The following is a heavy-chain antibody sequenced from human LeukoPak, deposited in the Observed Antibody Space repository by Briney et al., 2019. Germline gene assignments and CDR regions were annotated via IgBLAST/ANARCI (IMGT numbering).Heavy chain of an antibody. D-gene: IGHD3-22*01. CDR2: INPSGGST. V-gene: IGHV1-46*01. CDR3: ARAELYYYDSSGYPHEYFQH. J-gene: IGHJ1*01. CDR1: GYTFTSYY. Sequence: GASVKVSCKASGYTFTSYYMHWVRQAPGQGLEWMGIINPSGGSTSYAQKFQGRVTMTRDMSTSTVYMELSSLRSEDTAVYYCARAELYYYDSSGYPHEYFQHWGQGTLVTVSS.